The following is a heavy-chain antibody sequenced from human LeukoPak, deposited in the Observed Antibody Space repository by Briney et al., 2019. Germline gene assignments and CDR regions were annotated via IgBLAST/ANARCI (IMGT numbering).Heavy chain of an antibody. CDR3: ARHDMDIAGAGLDYFDY. Sequence: KPSGTLSLTRTVSGGSISRYYWSWIRQPPRKGLGVVGYIYYSGSTNYNPSLKSRVTISVDTSKNQFSLKLSSVTAADTAVYYCARHDMDIAGAGLDYFDYWGQGTLVTVSS. CDR1: GGSISRYY. J-gene: IGHJ4*02. V-gene: IGHV4-59*08. CDR2: IYYSGST. D-gene: IGHD1-26*01.